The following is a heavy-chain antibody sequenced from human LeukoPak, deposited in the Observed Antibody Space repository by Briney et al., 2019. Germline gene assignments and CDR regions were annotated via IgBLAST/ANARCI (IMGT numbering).Heavy chain of an antibody. D-gene: IGHD3-10*01. CDR1: GGSISSDY. CDR2: IYYSGST. Sequence: PSETLSLTCTVSGGSISSDYWGWIRQPPGKGLEWIGSIYYSGSTYYNPSLKSRVTISVDTSKNQFSLKLSSVTAADTAVYYCARHGGSVTPDYWGQGTLVTVSS. V-gene: IGHV4-39*01. J-gene: IGHJ4*02. CDR3: ARHGGSVTPDY.